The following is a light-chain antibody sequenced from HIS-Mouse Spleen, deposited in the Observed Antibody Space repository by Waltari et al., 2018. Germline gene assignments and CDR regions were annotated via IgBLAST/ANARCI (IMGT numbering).Light chain of an antibody. V-gene: IGKV3-20*01. CDR1: QSVSSSY. CDR3: QQYGSSWT. J-gene: IGKJ1*01. Sequence: ELVLTQSPGTLSLSPGARATLPCRANQSVSSSYLAWYQQKPGPAPTLLIYGASSRATGIPDRFSGSGSGTDFTLTISRLEPEDFAVYYCQQYGSSWTFGQGTKVEIK. CDR2: GAS.